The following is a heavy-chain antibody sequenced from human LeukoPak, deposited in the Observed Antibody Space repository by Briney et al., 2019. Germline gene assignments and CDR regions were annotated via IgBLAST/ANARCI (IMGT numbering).Heavy chain of an antibody. J-gene: IGHJ4*02. CDR2: IYSGGST. D-gene: IGHD4-17*01. CDR3: ACVDGDYLDY. Sequence: PGGSLRLSCAASGFTFSSYAMSWVRQAPGKGLEWVSVIYSGGSTYYADSVKGRFTISRDNSKNTLYLQMNSLRAEDTAVYYCACVDGDYLDYWGQGTLVTVSS. V-gene: IGHV3-66*01. CDR1: GFTFSSYA.